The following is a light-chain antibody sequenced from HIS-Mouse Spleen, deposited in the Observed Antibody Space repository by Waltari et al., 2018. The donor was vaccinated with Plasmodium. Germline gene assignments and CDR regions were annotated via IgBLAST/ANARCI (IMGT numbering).Light chain of an antibody. CDR1: QGLLHSNGYNY. Sequence: DIVMTQSPLSLPVTPGEPASISCRSSQGLLHSNGYNYLVWYLQKPGQSPQLLIYLGSNRASGVPDRFSGSGSGTDFTLKISRVEAEDVGVYYCMQALQTPLTFGGGTKVEIK. CDR3: MQALQTPLT. J-gene: IGKJ4*01. V-gene: IGKV2-28*01. CDR2: LGS.